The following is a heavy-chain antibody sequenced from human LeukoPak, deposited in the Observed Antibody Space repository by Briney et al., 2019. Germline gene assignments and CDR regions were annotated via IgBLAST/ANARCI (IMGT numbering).Heavy chain of an antibody. J-gene: IGHJ4*02. Sequence: PSETLSLTCTVSGGSVTSYSWSWIRQPAGKGLEWIGRLYFSGSTNYNPSLKSRVTMSVHTSKNQFSLKLTSVTAADTAVYYCARYIRNYYDSSVGYFDCWGQGSLVTVSS. CDR2: LYFSGST. V-gene: IGHV4-4*07. CDR1: GGSVTSYS. CDR3: ARYIRNYYDSSVGYFDC. D-gene: IGHD3-22*01.